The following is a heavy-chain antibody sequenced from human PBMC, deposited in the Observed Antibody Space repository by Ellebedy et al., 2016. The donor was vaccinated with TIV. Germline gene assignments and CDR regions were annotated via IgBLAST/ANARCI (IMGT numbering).Heavy chain of an antibody. V-gene: IGHV1-3*01. Sequence: AASVKVSCKASGYTFTSYAMHWARQAPGQRLEWMGWINAGNGNTKYSQKFQGRVTITRDTSASTAYMELSSLRSEDTAVYYCARAVAGTNWFDPWGQGTLVTVSS. CDR3: ARAVAGTNWFDP. CDR2: INAGNGNT. J-gene: IGHJ5*02. D-gene: IGHD6-19*01. CDR1: GYTFTSYA.